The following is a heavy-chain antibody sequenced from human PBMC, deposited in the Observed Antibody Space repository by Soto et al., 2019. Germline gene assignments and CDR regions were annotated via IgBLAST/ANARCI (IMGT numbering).Heavy chain of an antibody. CDR3: ARDQAMAQCNY. J-gene: IGHJ4*01. CDR2: ISAYNGNT. V-gene: IGHV1-18*01. CDR1: GYTFTSYG. D-gene: IGHD5-18*01. Sequence: QVQLVQSGAEVKKPGASVKVSCKASGYTFTSYGISWVRQAPGQGLEWMGWISAYNGNTKYAQNLQGRVTMTTDTSTSTTYMVLRSLRADDSAVYYCARDQAMAQCNYGGHGTLVTLSS.